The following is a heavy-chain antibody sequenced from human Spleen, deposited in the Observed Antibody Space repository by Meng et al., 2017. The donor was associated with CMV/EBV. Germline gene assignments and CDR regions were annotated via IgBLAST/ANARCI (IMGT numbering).Heavy chain of an antibody. Sequence: GSLRLSCAVYGGSFSGYYWSWIRQPPGKGLEWIGEINHSGSTNYNPSLKSRVTISVDTSKNQFSLKLSSVTAADTAVYYCARGNTAMVWGQLAPPGGFDPWGQGTLVTVSS. CDR2: INHSGST. V-gene: IGHV4-34*01. D-gene: IGHD5-18*01. J-gene: IGHJ5*02. CDR3: ARGNTAMVWGQLAPPGGFDP. CDR1: GGSFSGYY.